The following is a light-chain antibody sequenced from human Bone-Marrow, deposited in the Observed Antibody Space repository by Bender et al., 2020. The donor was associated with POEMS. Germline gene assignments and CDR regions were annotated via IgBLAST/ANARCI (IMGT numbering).Light chain of an antibody. V-gene: IGLV2-8*01. CDR1: NNDVGAFDY. J-gene: IGLJ2*01. CDR3: NSYTGSNNAVV. Sequence: QSALTQPRSVSGSPGQSVAISCTGTNNDVGAFDYVSWFQQHPGKAPKLLIYEVNKRPSGGPDRFSGSKSGNTASLTVSGLQAEDEADYYCNSYTGSNNAVVFGGGTKLTVL. CDR2: EVN.